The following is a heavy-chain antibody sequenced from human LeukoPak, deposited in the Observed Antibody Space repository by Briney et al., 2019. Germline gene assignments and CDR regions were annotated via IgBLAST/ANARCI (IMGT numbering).Heavy chain of an antibody. Sequence: GGSLRLSCAASGFTFSNYWMSWVRQSPARGLEWVASISPGGGTTYYADYVKGRFTISRDNSNNALYVQMNSLRAEDTAVYYCAKVRSGSANWALRIFDNWGQGTLVTVSS. D-gene: IGHD1-1*01. CDR3: AKVRSGSANWALRIFDN. J-gene: IGHJ4*02. CDR2: ISPGGGTT. CDR1: GFTFSNYW. V-gene: IGHV3-23*01.